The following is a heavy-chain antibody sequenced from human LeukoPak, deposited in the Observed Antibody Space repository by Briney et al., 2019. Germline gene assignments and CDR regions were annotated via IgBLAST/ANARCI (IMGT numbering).Heavy chain of an antibody. J-gene: IGHJ4*02. V-gene: IGHV4-38-2*01. CDR2: IYYSGST. CDR3: ARDLYSSGWYGVFDY. D-gene: IGHD6-19*01. Sequence: SETLSLTCAVSGYSISSGYYWGWIRQPPGKGLEWIGYIYYSGSTNYNPSLKSRVTISVDTSKNQFSLKLSSVTAADTAVYYCARDLYSSGWYGVFDYWGQGTLVTVSS. CDR1: GYSISSGYY.